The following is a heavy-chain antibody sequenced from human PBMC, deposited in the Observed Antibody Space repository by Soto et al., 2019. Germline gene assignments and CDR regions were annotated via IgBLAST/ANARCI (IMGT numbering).Heavy chain of an antibody. CDR2: IYYSGST. CDR1: GCSMSSYS. J-gene: IGHJ2*01. V-gene: IGHV4-59*08. Sequence: SETLSLTCTVSGCSMSSYSWSWIGQPPGKGLEWIGYIYYSGSTNYNPSLKSRVTISVDTSKNQFSLKLSSVTAADTAVYYCARHSYSTGPFDLWGRGTLVTVSS. D-gene: IGHD1-26*01. CDR3: ARHSYSTGPFDL.